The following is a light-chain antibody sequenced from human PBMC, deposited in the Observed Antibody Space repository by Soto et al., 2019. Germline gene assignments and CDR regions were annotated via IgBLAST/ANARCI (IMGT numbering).Light chain of an antibody. CDR2: DAS. CDR3: HQYDTIVQT. V-gene: IGKV3-20*01. Sequence: EIVLTHSPGTLSLSPCERATLSASASQSVRNSLLAWYQQKPGQPPRLLIYDASTRATATPERFSGSGSGTDFTLTISRLEPEDFAVYYCHQYDTIVQTFGQGTKVDIK. CDR1: QSVRNSL. J-gene: IGKJ1*01.